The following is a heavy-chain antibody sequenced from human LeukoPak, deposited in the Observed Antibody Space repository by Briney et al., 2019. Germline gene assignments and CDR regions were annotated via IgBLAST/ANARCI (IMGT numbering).Heavy chain of an antibody. J-gene: IGHJ4*02. V-gene: IGHV3-30*02. CDR3: AKDSQYSYGFTYFDY. CDR2: IRYDGSNK. D-gene: IGHD5-18*01. CDR1: GFTFSSYG. Sequence: GGSLRLSCAASGFTFSSYGMHWVRQAPGKGLEWVAFIRYDGSNKYYADSVKGRFTISRDNSKNTLYLQMNSLRAEDTAVYYCAKDSQYSYGFTYFDYWGQGTLDTVSS.